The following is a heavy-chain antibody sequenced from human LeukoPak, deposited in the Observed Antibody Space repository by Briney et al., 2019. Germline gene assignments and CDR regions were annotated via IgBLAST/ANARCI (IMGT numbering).Heavy chain of an antibody. V-gene: IGHV4-34*01. Sequence: SSETLSLTCAVYGGSFSAYYWSWIRHPPAKGLEWIGEINHSGSTNYNPSLKSRVTISVDTSKNQFSLKLSSVTAADTAVYYCASTQIVGGSLSNNWGQGTLVTVSS. CDR3: ASTQIVGGSLSNN. D-gene: IGHD1-26*01. J-gene: IGHJ4*02. CDR1: GGSFSAYY. CDR2: INHSGST.